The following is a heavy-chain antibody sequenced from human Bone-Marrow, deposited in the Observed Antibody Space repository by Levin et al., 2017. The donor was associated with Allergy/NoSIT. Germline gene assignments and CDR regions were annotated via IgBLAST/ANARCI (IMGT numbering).Heavy chain of an antibody. CDR2: IDWDDEK. CDR1: GFSLSTSGMC. Sequence: QTLSLTCTFSGFSLSTSGMCVTWLRQTPGKALEWLGLIDWDDEKIYSSSLKTRLTISKDTSKNQVVLKMTDMDPVDTGIYYCARLASGGNNWFDPWGQGALVTVSS. J-gene: IGHJ5*02. V-gene: IGHV2-70*01. CDR3: ARLASGGNNWFDP. D-gene: IGHD1-26*01.